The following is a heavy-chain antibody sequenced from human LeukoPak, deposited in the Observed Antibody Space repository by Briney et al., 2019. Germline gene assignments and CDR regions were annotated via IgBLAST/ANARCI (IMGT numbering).Heavy chain of an antibody. Sequence: GGSLRLSCAASGFTFSSYAMHWVRQAPGKGLERVAVISYDGSNKYYADSVKGRFTISRDNSKNTLYLQMNSLRAEDTAVYYCARDSNSGSLTDWGQGTLVTVSS. CDR1: GFTFSSYA. D-gene: IGHD1-26*01. CDR2: ISYDGSNK. CDR3: ARDSNSGSLTD. V-gene: IGHV3-30-3*01. J-gene: IGHJ4*02.